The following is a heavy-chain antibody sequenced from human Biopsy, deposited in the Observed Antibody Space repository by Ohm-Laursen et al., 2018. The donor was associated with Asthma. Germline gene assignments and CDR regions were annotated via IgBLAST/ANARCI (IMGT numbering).Heavy chain of an antibody. CDR1: GGTFNTYV. J-gene: IGHJ4*02. CDR3: ARKAGSCISRTCYSLDF. CDR2: INSVFGTT. Sequence: ASVKASCKSLGGTFNTYVTGWVRQAPGQGLEWMGGINSVFGTTTYPQKFQERVTITADDSTSTVYMELSSLRSEDTAVYYCARKAGSCISRTCYSLDFWGQGTLVTVSS. D-gene: IGHD2-2*01. V-gene: IGHV1-69*13.